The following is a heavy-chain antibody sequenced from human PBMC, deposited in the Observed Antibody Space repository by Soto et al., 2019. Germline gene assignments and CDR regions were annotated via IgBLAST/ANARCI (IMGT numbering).Heavy chain of an antibody. CDR2: IIPIFGTA. D-gene: IGHD1-26*01. V-gene: IGHV1-69*13. J-gene: IGHJ4*02. Sequence: GASVKVSCKASGGTFSSYAISWVRQAPGQGLEWMGGIIPIFGTANYAQKFQGRVTITADESTSTAYMELSSLRSEDTAVYYCARDRGGSYCHFDYWGQGTLVTSPQ. CDR3: ARDRGGSYCHFDY. CDR1: GGTFSSYA.